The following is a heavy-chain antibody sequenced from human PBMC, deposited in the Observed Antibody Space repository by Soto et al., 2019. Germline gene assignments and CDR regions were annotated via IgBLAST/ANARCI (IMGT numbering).Heavy chain of an antibody. CDR3: ARDLRFGDYETYGMDV. CDR2: IYYSGST. CDR1: GGSISSGGYY. V-gene: IGHV4-31*03. J-gene: IGHJ6*02. D-gene: IGHD4-17*01. Sequence: QVQLQESGPGLVKPSQTLSLTCTVSGGSISSGGYYWSWIRQHPGKGLEWIGYIYYSGSTYYNPSLKSRVNISVNTCKNPFSMKLSSVTAADPAVYYCARDLRFGDYETYGMDVWGQGTTVTVSS.